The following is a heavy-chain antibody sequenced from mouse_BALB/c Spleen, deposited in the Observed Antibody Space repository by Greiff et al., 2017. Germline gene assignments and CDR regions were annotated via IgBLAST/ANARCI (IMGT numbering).Heavy chain of an antibody. J-gene: IGHJ4*01. Sequence: EVKLVESGGGLVKPGGSLKLSCAASGFTFSDYYMYWVRQTPEKRLEWVATISDGGSYTYYPDSVKGRFTISRDNAKNNLYLQMSSLKSEDTAMYYCARSDGYSGAMDYWGQGTSVTVSS. V-gene: IGHV5-4*02. CDR2: ISDGGSYT. D-gene: IGHD2-3*01. CDR1: GFTFSDYY. CDR3: ARSDGYSGAMDY.